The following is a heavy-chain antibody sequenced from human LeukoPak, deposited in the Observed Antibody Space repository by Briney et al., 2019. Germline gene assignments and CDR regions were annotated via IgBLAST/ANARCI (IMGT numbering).Heavy chain of an antibody. CDR3: ARNDYGDINWFDP. D-gene: IGHD4-17*01. CDR1: GFTFSSYS. Sequence: GGSLRLSCAASGFTFSSYSMNWVRQAPGKGLEWVSYISSSSSTIYYADSVKGRFTISRDNAKNSLYLQMNSLRAEDTAVYYCARNDYGDINWFDPWGQGTLVTVSS. J-gene: IGHJ5*02. CDR2: ISSSSSTI. V-gene: IGHV3-48*01.